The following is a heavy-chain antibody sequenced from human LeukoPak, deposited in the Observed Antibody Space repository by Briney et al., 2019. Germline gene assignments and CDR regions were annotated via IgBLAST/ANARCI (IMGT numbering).Heavy chain of an antibody. CDR3: ARDPRDGYNLGASDY. CDR2: INPNSGGT. Sequence: GASVKVSCKASGGTFSSYAISWVRQAPGQGLEWMGWINPNSGGTNYAQKFQGRVTMTRDTSISTAYMELSRLRSDDTAVYYCARDPRDGYNLGASDYWGQGTLVTVSS. D-gene: IGHD5-24*01. J-gene: IGHJ4*02. V-gene: IGHV1-2*02. CDR1: GGTFSSYA.